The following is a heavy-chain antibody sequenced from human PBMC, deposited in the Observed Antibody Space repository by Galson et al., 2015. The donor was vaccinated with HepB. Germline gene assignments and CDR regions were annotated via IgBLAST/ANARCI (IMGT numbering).Heavy chain of an antibody. J-gene: IGHJ6*03. CDR1: GYTFTSYS. V-gene: IGHV1-69*13. Sequence: SVKVSCKASGYTFTSYSISWVRQAPGQGLEWMGGIIPIFGTANYAQKFQGRVTITADESTSTAYMELSSLRSEDTAVYYCARGDIVVVPAADYYYYYMDVWGKGTTVTVSS. CDR3: ARGDIVVVPAADYYYYYMDV. D-gene: IGHD2-2*01. CDR2: IIPIFGTA.